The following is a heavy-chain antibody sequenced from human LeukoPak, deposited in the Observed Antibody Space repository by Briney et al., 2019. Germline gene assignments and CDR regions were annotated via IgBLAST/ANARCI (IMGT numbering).Heavy chain of an antibody. J-gene: IGHJ4*02. V-gene: IGHV3-7*04. Sequence: GGSLRLSCAASGFTFSNYYMSWVRQTPEKGLEWVANIDKDGNKRYYVDSVKGRITVSRDNAKNSLYLQMNSLRAEDTAIYYCTRVGYIDEGIDYWGQGTLVTVSS. CDR3: TRVGYIDEGIDY. D-gene: IGHD5-24*01. CDR2: IDKDGNKR. CDR1: GFTFSNYY.